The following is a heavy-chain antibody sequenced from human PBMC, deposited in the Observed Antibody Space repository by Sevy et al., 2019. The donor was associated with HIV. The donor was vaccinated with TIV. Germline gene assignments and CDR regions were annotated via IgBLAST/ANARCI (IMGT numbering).Heavy chain of an antibody. D-gene: IGHD3-9*01. Sequence: GGSLRLSCLASGFIFNSQDVHWVRQTPGKGLEWVAFIRYDGNDKYYVDSVKGRFTISRDNSKNTLYLQMNSLRAGDSGIYYCAKEGYYDILTGHHHGGMDVWGQGTTVTVSS. CDR1: GFIFNSQD. V-gene: IGHV3-30*02. CDR2: IRYDGNDK. CDR3: AKEGYYDILTGHHHGGMDV. J-gene: IGHJ6*02.